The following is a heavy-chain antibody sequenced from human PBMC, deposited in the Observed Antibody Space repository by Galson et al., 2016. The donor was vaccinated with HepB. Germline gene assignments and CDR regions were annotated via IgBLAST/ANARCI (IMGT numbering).Heavy chain of an antibody. Sequence: SLRLSCAASGFTFSDYYMSWIRQAPGKGLEWLSHISVSSSSPNYADSVKGRFTISRDNAKKSLYLQMNSLRTEDTAVYYCARDSYDISTGDYPPGGRAFDIWGQGSMVIVSS. CDR2: ISVSSSSP. CDR1: GFTFSDYY. D-gene: IGHD3-9*01. CDR3: ARDSYDISTGDYPPGGRAFDI. J-gene: IGHJ3*02. V-gene: IGHV3-11*05.